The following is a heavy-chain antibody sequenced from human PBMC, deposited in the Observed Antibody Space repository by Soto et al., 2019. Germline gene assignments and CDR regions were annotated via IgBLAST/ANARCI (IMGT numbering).Heavy chain of an antibody. Sequence: ASVKVSCKVSGYTLTELSMHWVRQAPGKGLEWMGCIDAEDGETIYAQKLQGRVTMTEDTSTNTAYMELRSLRSDDTAVYYCARGPGIAVAGTEDFDYWGQGTLVTVSS. D-gene: IGHD6-19*01. CDR3: ARGPGIAVAGTEDFDY. CDR1: GYTLTELS. CDR2: IDAEDGET. V-gene: IGHV1-24*01. J-gene: IGHJ4*02.